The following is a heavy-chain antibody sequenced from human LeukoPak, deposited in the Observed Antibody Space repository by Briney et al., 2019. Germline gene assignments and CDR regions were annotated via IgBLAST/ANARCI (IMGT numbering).Heavy chain of an antibody. V-gene: IGHV1-69*01. J-gene: IGHJ3*02. CDR2: IIPIFGTA. CDR1: GGTFSSYA. D-gene: IGHD2-15*01. Sequence: SVKVSCKASGGTFSSYAISWVRQAPGQGLEWMGGIIPIFGTANYAQKFQGRVTITADESTSTAYMELSSLRSEDTAVYYCARDRDVVVVAATQDAFDIWGQGTMVTVSS. CDR3: ARDRDVVVVAATQDAFDI.